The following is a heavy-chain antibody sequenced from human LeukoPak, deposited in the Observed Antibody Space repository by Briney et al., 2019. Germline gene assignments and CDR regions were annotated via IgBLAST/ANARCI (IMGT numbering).Heavy chain of an antibody. CDR1: GFTFSSYR. CDR3: ASGSDEDIVVVPGTLDV. V-gene: IGHV3-21*01. J-gene: IGHJ6*02. Sequence: GGSLRLSCAASGFTFSSYRMNWVRQAPGKGLEWVSSISSSSSYIYYADSVKGRFTISRDNAKNSLYLQMNSLRAEDTAVYYCASGSDEDIVVVPGTLDVWGQGTTVTVSS. CDR2: ISSSSSYI. D-gene: IGHD2-2*01.